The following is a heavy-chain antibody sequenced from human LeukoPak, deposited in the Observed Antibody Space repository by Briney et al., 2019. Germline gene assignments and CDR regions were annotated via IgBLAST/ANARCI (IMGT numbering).Heavy chain of an antibody. V-gene: IGHV1-18*01. CDR3: ARWGPDYEYSSRYYYYMDV. CDR1: GYTFTSYG. Sequence: ASVKVSCKASGYTFTSYGISWVRQAPGQGLEWMGWISAYNGNTNYAQKLQGRATMTTDTSTSTAYMELRSLRSDDTAVYYCARWGPDYEYSSRYYYYMDVWGQGTMVTVSS. J-gene: IGHJ6*03. CDR2: ISAYNGNT. D-gene: IGHD6-13*01.